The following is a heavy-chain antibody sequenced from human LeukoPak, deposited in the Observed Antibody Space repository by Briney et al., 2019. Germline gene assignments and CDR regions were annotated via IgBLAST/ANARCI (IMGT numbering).Heavy chain of an antibody. D-gene: IGHD3-22*01. CDR2: ISSSGSTI. Sequence: GGSLRLSCAASGFTFSSYEMNWVRQAPGKGLEWVSYISSSGSTIYYADSVKGRFTISRDNAKNSLYLQMNSLRAEDTAVYYCARGQGQYYYDSSGCYKSSNYFDYWGQGTLVTVSS. CDR3: ARGQGQYYYDSSGCYKSSNYFDY. V-gene: IGHV3-48*03. J-gene: IGHJ4*02. CDR1: GFTFSSYE.